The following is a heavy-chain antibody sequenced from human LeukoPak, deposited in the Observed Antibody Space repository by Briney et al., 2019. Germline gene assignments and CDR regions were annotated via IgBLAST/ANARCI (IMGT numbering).Heavy chain of an antibody. D-gene: IGHD3-10*01. J-gene: IGHJ6*03. CDR1: GGSIISDS. V-gene: IGHV4-59*08. Sequence: SETLSLTCTASGGSIISDSWTWIRQPPGKELEWIGYLYDSGSTKYNPSLKSRVTISLDTSKSQFSLKVTSVTAADTAVYFCARRGRSPGFAGKFTHYYYMDVWGEGTAVTVSS. CDR3: ARRGRSPGFAGKFTHYYYMDV. CDR2: LYDSGST.